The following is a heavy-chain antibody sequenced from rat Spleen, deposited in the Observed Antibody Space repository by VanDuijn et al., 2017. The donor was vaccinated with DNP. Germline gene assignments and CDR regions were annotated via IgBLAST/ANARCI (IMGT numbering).Heavy chain of an antibody. J-gene: IGHJ2*01. Sequence: EVLLVESGGDLVQSGRSLKLSCAASGFTFSDYYMAWVRQAPTKGLEWVAYIRYDGGSTYYGDSVKGRFTISRANVKSTLYLQMNSLRSEDMATYYCVRWYNSGYYFDYWGQGVMVTVSS. D-gene: IGHD4-3*01. CDR2: IRYDGGST. CDR1: GFTFSDYY. CDR3: VRWYNSGYYFDY. V-gene: IGHV5-22*01.